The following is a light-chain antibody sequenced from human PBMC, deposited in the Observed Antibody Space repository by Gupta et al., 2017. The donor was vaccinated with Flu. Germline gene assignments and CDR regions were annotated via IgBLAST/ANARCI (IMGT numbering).Light chain of an antibody. CDR2: WAT. CDR1: QSVLYNSTEKDY. J-gene: IGKJ4*01. V-gene: IGKV4-1*01. Sequence: SLGERATINCKSSQSVLYNSTEKDYLSWYQQKPGQPPKLLISWATTRKSGVPDRFSDSGSGTDFTLTIASLQAEDVAVYYCQQYYDVPFTFGGGTKVEIK. CDR3: QQYYDVPFT.